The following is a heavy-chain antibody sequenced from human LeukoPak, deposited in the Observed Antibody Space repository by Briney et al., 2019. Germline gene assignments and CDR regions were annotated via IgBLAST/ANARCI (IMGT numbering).Heavy chain of an antibody. Sequence: GGSLRLSCVASGFTFSSYGMHWVRQAPGKGLEWVAVISYDGSNKYYADSVRGRFTISRDNSKNTLYLQLNSLRSEDTAVYSCVRGLELDYWGQGTLVTVSS. J-gene: IGHJ4*02. CDR3: VRGLELDY. V-gene: IGHV3-30*03. CDR2: ISYDGSNK. D-gene: IGHD1-1*01. CDR1: GFTFSSYG.